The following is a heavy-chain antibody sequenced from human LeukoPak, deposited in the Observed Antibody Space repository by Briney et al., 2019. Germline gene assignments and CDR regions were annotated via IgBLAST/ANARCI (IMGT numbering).Heavy chain of an antibody. Sequence: GGSLRLSCAASGFTFSSYSMNWVRQAPGKGLEWVSSISSSSSYIYYADSVKGRFTIPRDNSKNTLYLQMNSLRAEDTAVYYCARVLPRDYDFWSGYYTEHDAFDIWGQGTMVTVSS. CDR3: ARVLPRDYDFWSGYYTEHDAFDI. V-gene: IGHV3-21*01. CDR1: GFTFSSYS. J-gene: IGHJ3*02. CDR2: ISSSSSYI. D-gene: IGHD3-3*01.